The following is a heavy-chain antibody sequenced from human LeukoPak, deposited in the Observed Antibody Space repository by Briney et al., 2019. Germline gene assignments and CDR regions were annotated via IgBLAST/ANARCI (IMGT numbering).Heavy chain of an antibody. CDR3: ARGQWLEWAPYY. Sequence: GGSLRLSCAASGFTVSSNYMSWVRQAPGKGLEWVSIIYSGGSTYYADSVKGRFTISRDNAKNSLYLLMNSLRAEDTAVYYCARGQWLEWAPYYWGQGTLVTVSS. CDR2: IYSGGST. D-gene: IGHD6-19*01. CDR1: GFTVSSNY. V-gene: IGHV3-53*01. J-gene: IGHJ4*02.